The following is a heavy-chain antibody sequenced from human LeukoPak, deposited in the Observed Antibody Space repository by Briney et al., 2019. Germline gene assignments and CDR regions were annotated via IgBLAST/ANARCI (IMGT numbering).Heavy chain of an antibody. CDR1: GFTFSSYA. CDR2: IWYDGSNE. J-gene: IGHJ6*02. CDR3: ARGRGIAVAGEYQYYGMDV. D-gene: IGHD6-19*01. V-gene: IGHV3-33*08. Sequence: GGSLRLSCAASGFTFSSYAMSWVRQAPGKGLEWVAVIWYDGSNEYYADSVKGRFTISRDNSKNILYLQMSSLRAEDTAVHYCARGRGIAVAGEYQYYGMDVWGQGTPVTVSS.